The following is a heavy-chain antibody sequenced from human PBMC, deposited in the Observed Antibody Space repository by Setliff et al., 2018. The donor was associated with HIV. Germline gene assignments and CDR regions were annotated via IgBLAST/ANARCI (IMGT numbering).Heavy chain of an antibody. D-gene: IGHD2-2*01. CDR3: ARGRGYCSSHGCFYYYMDV. CDR1: GYTFIGYH. J-gene: IGHJ6*03. CDR2: INPNSGAT. V-gene: IGHV1-2*06. Sequence: RASVKVSCQASGYTFIGYHIHWVRQAPRQGLEWMGRINPNSGATNYAQKFQGRVTMTRDTSSRTAYMELSRLGSDDTAVYFCARGRGYCSSHGCFYYYMDVWAEGTTVTVSS.